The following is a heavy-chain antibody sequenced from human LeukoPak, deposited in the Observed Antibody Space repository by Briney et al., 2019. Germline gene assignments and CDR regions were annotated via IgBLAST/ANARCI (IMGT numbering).Heavy chain of an antibody. J-gene: IGHJ6*02. CDR1: GYTFTSYD. V-gene: IGHV1-8*01. CDR2: MNPNSGNT. Sequence: GASVKVSCKASGYTFTSYDINWVRQATGQGLEWMGWMNPNSGNTGYAQKFQGRVTMTRNTSISTAYMELSSLRSEDTAVYYCARAIYCSGGSCTYGMDVWGQGTTVTVSS. D-gene: IGHD2-15*01. CDR3: ARAIYCSGGSCTYGMDV.